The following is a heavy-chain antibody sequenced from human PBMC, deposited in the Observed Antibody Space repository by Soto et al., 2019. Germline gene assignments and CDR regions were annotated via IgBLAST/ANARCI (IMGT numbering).Heavy chain of an antibody. CDR1: GYTFTSYA. D-gene: IGHD2-8*01. CDR3: ASKKGVLGTKTTYNVMDS. V-gene: IGHV1-3*01. Sequence: ASVKVSCKASGYTFTSYAMHWVRQAPGQRLEWMGWINAGNGNTKYSQKFQGRVTIIRDTAASTAYMELSSLRSEDTAVYYCASKKGVLGTKTTYNVMDSWGNGPPVPVPQ. J-gene: IGHJ6*04. CDR2: INAGNGNT.